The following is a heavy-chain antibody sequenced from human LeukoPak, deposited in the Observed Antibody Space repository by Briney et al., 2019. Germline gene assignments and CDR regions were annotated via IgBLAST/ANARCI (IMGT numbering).Heavy chain of an antibody. D-gene: IGHD2/OR15-2a*01. CDR2: SYSGGST. J-gene: IGHJ4*02. CDR1: GFTVSSNY. CDR3: AKVERLLSIDY. V-gene: IGHV3-66*01. Sequence: PGGSLRLSCAASGFTVSSNYMSWVRQAPGKGLEWVSVSYSGGSTYYADSVKGRFIISRDNSKNTLFLQMNSLRPEDTAVYYRAKVERLLSIDYWGQGTLVTVSS.